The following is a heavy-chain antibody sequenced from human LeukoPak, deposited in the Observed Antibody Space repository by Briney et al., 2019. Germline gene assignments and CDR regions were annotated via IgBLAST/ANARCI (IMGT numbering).Heavy chain of an antibody. D-gene: IGHD3-3*01. CDR2: ISAYNGNT. CDR3: ARVNKNYDFWSGYVNWFDP. V-gene: IGHV1-18*01. Sequence: ASVKVSCKASGYTFTSYGISWVRQAPGQGLEWMGWISAYNGNTNYAQKLQGRVTMTTDTSTSTAYMELRSLRSDDTAVYYCARVNKNYDFWSGYVNWFDPWGQGTLVTVSS. CDR1: GYTFTSYG. J-gene: IGHJ5*02.